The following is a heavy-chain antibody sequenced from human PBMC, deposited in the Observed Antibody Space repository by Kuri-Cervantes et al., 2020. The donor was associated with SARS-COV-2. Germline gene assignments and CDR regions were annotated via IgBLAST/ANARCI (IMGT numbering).Heavy chain of an antibody. D-gene: IGHD5-24*01. V-gene: IGHV4-59*11. Sequence: LRLSCTVAGGSISSHYWSWIRQPPGKGLGWIGYVYSSGSTNYSPSLKSRVTMSVDTSKNQFSLKLTSVTAADTAVYYCARGDRWLQFFFFDYWGQGTLVTVSS. J-gene: IGHJ4*02. CDR3: ARGDRWLQFFFFDY. CDR2: VYSSGST. CDR1: GGSISSHY.